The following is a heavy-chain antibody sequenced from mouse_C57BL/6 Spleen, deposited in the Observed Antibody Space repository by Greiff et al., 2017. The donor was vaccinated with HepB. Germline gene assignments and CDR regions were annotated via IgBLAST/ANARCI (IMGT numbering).Heavy chain of an antibody. CDR3: ARYYYGSSSYFDY. D-gene: IGHD1-1*01. J-gene: IGHJ2*01. V-gene: IGHV7-3*01. CDR1: GFTFTDYY. Sequence: EVQGVESGGGLVQPGGSLSLSCAASGFTFTDYYMSWVRQPPGKALEWLGFIRNKANGYTTEYSASVKGRFTISRDKSQSILYLQMNALRAEDSATYYCARYYYGSSSYFDYWGQGTTLTVSS. CDR2: IRNKANGYTT.